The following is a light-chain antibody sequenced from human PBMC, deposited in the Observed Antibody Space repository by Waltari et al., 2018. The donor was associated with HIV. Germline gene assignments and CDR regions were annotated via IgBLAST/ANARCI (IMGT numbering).Light chain of an antibody. CDR3: QQYRNYPPT. CDR2: DAS. V-gene: IGKV1-16*02. CDR1: PEIRNH. Sequence: DTQMSQTPSSLSDSVGDRGTITCRARPEIRNHLAWFQQKPGKAPKSLIYDASNLQSGVPSKFSGSGSGTDFILTISNLQPEDFASYYCQQYRNYPPTFGQGTRVEI. J-gene: IGKJ1*01.